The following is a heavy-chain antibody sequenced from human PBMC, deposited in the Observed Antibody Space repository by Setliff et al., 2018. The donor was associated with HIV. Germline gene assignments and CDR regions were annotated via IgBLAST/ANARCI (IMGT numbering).Heavy chain of an antibody. CDR3: ARSRPYNSALDY. V-gene: IGHV3-66*02. CDR2: IYSDGST. Sequence: PGGSLRLSCEPSGFTVSSSYMAWVRQAPGKGLEWVSTIYSDGSTYHRDSVKGRFTLSRDNSKNTVYLQVGSLRPDDTAMYYCARSRPYNSALDYWGQGTLVTVSS. D-gene: IGHD6-25*01. J-gene: IGHJ4*02. CDR1: GFTVSSSY.